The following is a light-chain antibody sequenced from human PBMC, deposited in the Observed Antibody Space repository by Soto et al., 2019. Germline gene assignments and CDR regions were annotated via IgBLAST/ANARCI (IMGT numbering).Light chain of an antibody. Sequence: DIQMTQSPSSLSASVGDRVTITCRASQTISNWLAWYQQKPWRAPKLLIYAASTLESGVPSRFSGRGSGTEFTLTISSLQPDDFATYYCQHSNSHLCTFGQGTTLEIK. CDR3: QHSNSHLCT. CDR1: QTISNW. J-gene: IGKJ2*02. V-gene: IGKV1-5*01. CDR2: AAS.